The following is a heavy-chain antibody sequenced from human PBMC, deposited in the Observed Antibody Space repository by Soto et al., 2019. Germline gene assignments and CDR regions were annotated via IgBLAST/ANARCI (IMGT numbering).Heavy chain of an antibody. CDR3: ARAGPHTVGYFDC. J-gene: IGHJ4*02. Sequence: GGSLRLSCAASGFTVSSKYMNWVRQAPGKGLEWVSLIYSGDNTNYADSVKDRFTISRDNSKNTLYLQMNSLRAEDTAVYYCARAGPHTVGYFDCWGQGTLVTVSS. CDR2: IYSGDNT. CDR1: GFTVSSKY. D-gene: IGHD2-21*01. V-gene: IGHV3-66*01.